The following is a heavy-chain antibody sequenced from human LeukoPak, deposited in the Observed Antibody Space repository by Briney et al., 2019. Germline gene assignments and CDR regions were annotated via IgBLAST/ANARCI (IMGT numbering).Heavy chain of an antibody. V-gene: IGHV3-23*01. Sequence: GGSLRLSCAASGFTFDDYGMSWVRQAPGQGLEWVSVISGSGVSTYYADSVKGRFTISRDNSKNTLYLQMNSLRAEDTAVYYCAKDHGSLGSGLNWGQGTLVTVSS. CDR2: ISGSGVST. J-gene: IGHJ4*02. CDR3: AKDHGSLGSGLN. CDR1: GFTFDDYG. D-gene: IGHD3-10*01.